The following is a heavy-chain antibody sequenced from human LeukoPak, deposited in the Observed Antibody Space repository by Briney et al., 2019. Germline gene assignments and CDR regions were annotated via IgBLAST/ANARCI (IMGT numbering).Heavy chain of an antibody. CDR1: GFTFSSYA. Sequence: GGSLRLSCAASGFTFSSYAMSWVRQAPGKGLEWVSAISGSGGSTYYADSVKGRFTISRDNSKNTLYLQMNSLRAEDTALYYCAREGEGYYDILTGCYKYFQHWVQGSLVTVSS. CDR3: AREGEGYYDILTGCYKYFQH. D-gene: IGHD3-9*01. CDR2: ISGSGGST. J-gene: IGHJ1*01. V-gene: IGHV3-23*01.